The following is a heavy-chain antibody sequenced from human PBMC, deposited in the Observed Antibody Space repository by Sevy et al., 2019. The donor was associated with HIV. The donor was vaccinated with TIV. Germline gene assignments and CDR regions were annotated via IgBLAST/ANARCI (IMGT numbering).Heavy chain of an antibody. CDR3: ARGRGGSYPYYYYYGMDV. D-gene: IGHD1-26*01. V-gene: IGHV4-34*01. CDR2: INHSGST. CDR1: GGSFSGYY. J-gene: IGHJ6*02. Sequence: SETLSLTCAVYGGSFSGYYWSWIRQPPGKGLEWIGEINHSGSTNYNPSLKSRVTISVDTSKNQLSLKLSSVTAADTAVYYCARGRGGSYPYYYYYGMDVWGQGTTVTVSS.